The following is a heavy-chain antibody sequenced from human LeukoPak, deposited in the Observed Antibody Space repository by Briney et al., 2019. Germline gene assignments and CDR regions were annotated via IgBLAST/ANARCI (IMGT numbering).Heavy chain of an antibody. V-gene: IGHV4-61*02. Sequence: PSETLSLTCTVSGGSISSGSYYWSWIRQPAGKGLKWIGRIHTSGSTNYNPSLKSRVTISVDTSKNQFSLKLSSVTAADTAVYYCARATYIAVAGYFDYWGQGTLVTVSS. CDR1: GGSISSGSYY. D-gene: IGHD6-19*01. J-gene: IGHJ4*02. CDR2: IHTSGST. CDR3: ARATYIAVAGYFDY.